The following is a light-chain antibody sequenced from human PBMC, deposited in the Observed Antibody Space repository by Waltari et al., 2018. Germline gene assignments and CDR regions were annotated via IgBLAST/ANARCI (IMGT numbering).Light chain of an antibody. CDR2: DVS. J-gene: IGLJ3*02. Sequence: QSALTQPRSVSGSPGQSVTISCTGTSSDVGCYHYVSWFQQHPGKAPKLMIHDVSKRPSGVPDRFSGSKSGNTASLTISGLQADDETDYYCCSYAGRYTWVFGGGTKLTVL. V-gene: IGLV2-11*01. CDR1: SSDVGCYHY. CDR3: CSYAGRYTWV.